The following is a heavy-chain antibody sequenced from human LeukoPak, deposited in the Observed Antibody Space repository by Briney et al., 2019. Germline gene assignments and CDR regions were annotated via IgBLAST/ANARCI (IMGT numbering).Heavy chain of an antibody. V-gene: IGHV4-30-4*01. CDR2: IYYSGST. CDR3: ARVLNRELLDY. J-gene: IGHJ4*02. CDR1: GGSISSGDYY. D-gene: IGHD1-26*01. Sequence: SQTLSLTCTVSGGSISSGDYYWSWIRQPPGKGLEWTGYIYYSGSTYYNPSLKSRVTISVDTSKNQFSLKLSSVTAADTAVYYCARVLNRELLDYSGQGTLVTVSS.